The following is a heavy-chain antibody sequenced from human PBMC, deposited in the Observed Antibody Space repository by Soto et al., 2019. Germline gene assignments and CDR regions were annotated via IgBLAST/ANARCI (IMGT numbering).Heavy chain of an antibody. CDR1: GGSISSGDYY. CDR3: ARWTVVTLWYFDL. CDR2: IYYSWST. D-gene: IGHD2-21*02. J-gene: IGHJ2*01. Sequence: QVQLQESGPGLVKPSQTLSLTCTVSGGSISSGDYYRSWIRQPPGKGLEWIGYIYYSWSTYYNPSLKSRVTISVDTSKNQFSLKLSSVTAADTAVYYCARWTVVTLWYFDLWGRGTLVTVSS. V-gene: IGHV4-30-4*01.